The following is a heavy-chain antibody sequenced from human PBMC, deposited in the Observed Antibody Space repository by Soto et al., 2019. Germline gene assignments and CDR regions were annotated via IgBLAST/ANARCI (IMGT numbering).Heavy chain of an antibody. J-gene: IGHJ4*02. CDR1: GYTFTNYY. CDR2: INPSGGGT. D-gene: IGHD6-19*01. Sequence: QVQLVQSGAEVKEPGASIKLSCKASGYTFTNYYIHWVRQAPAQGLEWMGIINPSGGGTSYAQNFQVRGTMNRDTSATTVYIELNSLRSDDTAVYYCARRPGSGWGYPFDSWAQGTLVPVSS. CDR3: ARRPGSGWGYPFDS. V-gene: IGHV1-46*01.